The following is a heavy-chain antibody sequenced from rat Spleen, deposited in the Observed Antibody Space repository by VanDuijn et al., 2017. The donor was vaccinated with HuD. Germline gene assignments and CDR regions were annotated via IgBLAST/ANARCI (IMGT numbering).Heavy chain of an antibody. J-gene: IGHJ2*01. D-gene: IGHD1-11*01. CDR1: GFSLTSYN. Sequence: QVQLKESGPGLVQPSETLSLTCTVSGFSLTSYNVHWVRQPPGKGLEWMGVMWSGGSTDYNSALKSRLSISRDTSKNQVFLKMNSLQSEDTTTYYCARGDYGGYSDYFDYWGQGVMVTVSS. CDR3: ARGDYGGYSDYFDY. V-gene: IGHV2-45*01. CDR2: MWSGGST.